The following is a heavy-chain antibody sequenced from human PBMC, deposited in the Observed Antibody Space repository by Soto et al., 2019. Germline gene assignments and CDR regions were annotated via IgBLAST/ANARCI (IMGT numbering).Heavy chain of an antibody. V-gene: IGHV3-23*01. J-gene: IGHJ3*02. CDR3: VKDRSGWGSFDI. CDR2: ITGGGHT. Sequence: QAPGKGLEWISRITGGGHTDYVDSVKGRFTISRDNSKNRGYLQMNSLRVDDTAVYYCVKDRSGWGSFDIWGQGTVVTVSS. D-gene: IGHD3-16*01.